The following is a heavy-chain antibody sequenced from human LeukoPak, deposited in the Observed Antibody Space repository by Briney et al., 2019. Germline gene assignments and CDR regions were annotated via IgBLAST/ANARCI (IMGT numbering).Heavy chain of an antibody. Sequence: QSGGSLRLSCAASGFTFSSYWMSWVRQAPGKGLEWVANIKQDGSEKYYVDSVKGRFTISRDNAKNSLYLQMNSLRAEDTAVYYCARDRLSIVGATPLNYWGQGTLVTVSS. V-gene: IGHV3-7*01. CDR3: ARDRLSIVGATPLNY. CDR2: IKQDGSEK. CDR1: GFTFSSYW. J-gene: IGHJ4*02. D-gene: IGHD1-26*01.